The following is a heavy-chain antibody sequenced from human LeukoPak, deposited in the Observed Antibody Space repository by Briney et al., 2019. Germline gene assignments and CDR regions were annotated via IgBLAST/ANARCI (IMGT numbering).Heavy chain of an antibody. J-gene: IGHJ4*02. CDR1: GFTVSSNS. D-gene: IGHD4-17*01. Sequence: PGGSLRLSCTVSGFTVSSNSMSWVRQAPGKGLEWVSFIYSDNTHYSDSVKGRFTISRDNSKNTLYLQMNSLRAEDTAVYYCARGNYGDYFTDYWGQGTLVTVSS. V-gene: IGHV3-53*01. CDR3: ARGNYGDYFTDY. CDR2: IYSDNT.